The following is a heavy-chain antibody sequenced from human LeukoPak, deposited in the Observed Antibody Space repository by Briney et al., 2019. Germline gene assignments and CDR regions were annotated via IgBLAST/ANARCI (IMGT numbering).Heavy chain of an antibody. V-gene: IGHV3-21*01. CDR1: GFTFSSYS. Sequence: GGSLRLSCAASGFTFSSYSMNWVRQAPGKGLEWVSSISSSSSYIYYADSVKGRFTISRDNAKNSLYLQMNSLRAEDTAVYYCARDEVATISLDYWGQGTLVTVSS. CDR3: ARDEVATISLDY. J-gene: IGHJ4*02. D-gene: IGHD5-12*01. CDR2: ISSSSSYI.